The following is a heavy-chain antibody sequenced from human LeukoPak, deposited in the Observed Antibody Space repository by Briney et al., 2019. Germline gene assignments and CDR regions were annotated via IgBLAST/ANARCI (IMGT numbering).Heavy chain of an antibody. J-gene: IGHJ6*03. Sequence: GGSLRLSCAASGFTFSSYAMSGVRQAPGKGLEGVSAMSDSGDYTYHADSVKGRFTIFRDNSKKTLYLQMSSLRADDTAVYYCAKNDFYYYMDVWGKGTTVTVSS. CDR2: MSDSGDYT. CDR3: AKNDFYYYMDV. V-gene: IGHV3-23*01. CDR1: GFTFSSYA.